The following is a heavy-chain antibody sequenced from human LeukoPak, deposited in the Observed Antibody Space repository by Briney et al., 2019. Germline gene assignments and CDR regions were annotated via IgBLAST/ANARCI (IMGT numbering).Heavy chain of an antibody. J-gene: IGHJ4*02. CDR2: INPSGGST. CDR3: ARESGDSSSPVYFDY. D-gene: IGHD6-13*01. V-gene: IGHV1-46*01. Sequence: GASVKVSCKASGYTFTSYHMHWVRQAPGQGLEWMGIINPSGGSTSYAQKFQGRVTMTRDTSTSTVYMELSSLKSEDTAVYYCARESGDSSSPVYFDYWGQGTLVTVSS. CDR1: GYTFTSYH.